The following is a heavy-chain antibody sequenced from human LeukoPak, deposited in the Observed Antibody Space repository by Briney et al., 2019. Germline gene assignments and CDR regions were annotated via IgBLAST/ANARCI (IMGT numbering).Heavy chain of an antibody. D-gene: IGHD5-18*01. J-gene: IGHJ4*02. Sequence: HTGGSLRLSCAASGFTFDDYAMHWVRQAPGKGLEWVSGISWNSGSIGYADSVKGRFTISRDNAKNSLYLQMNSLRAEDTALYYCAKGTAMVTHGIDYWGQGTLVTVSS. V-gene: IGHV3-9*01. CDR2: ISWNSGSI. CDR3: AKGTAMVTHGIDY. CDR1: GFTFDDYA.